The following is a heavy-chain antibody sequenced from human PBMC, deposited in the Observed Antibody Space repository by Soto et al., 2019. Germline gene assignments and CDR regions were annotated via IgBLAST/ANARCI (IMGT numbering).Heavy chain of an antibody. Sequence: PSETLSLTCVVSGASISSSYWWTWVRQTPGKRLEWIGQIYHTGTTNYNPSLESRVAMSVDKSNNQFSLNLTPVSAADTAVYYCARGGLGYCSGGSCYSAELSRYYYGMDVWGQGTTVTVSS. CDR3: ARGGLGYCSGGSCYSAELSRYYYGMDV. CDR2: IYHTGTT. V-gene: IGHV4-4*02. CDR1: GASISSSYW. J-gene: IGHJ6*02. D-gene: IGHD2-15*01.